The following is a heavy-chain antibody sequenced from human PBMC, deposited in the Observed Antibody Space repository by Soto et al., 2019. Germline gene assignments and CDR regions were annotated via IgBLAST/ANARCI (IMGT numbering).Heavy chain of an antibody. V-gene: IGHV3-21*01. D-gene: IGHD2-2*01. J-gene: IGHJ5*02. Sequence: GGSLRLSCAASGFTFSSYSMNWVRQAPGKGLEWVSSISSSSSYIYYADSVKGRFTISRDNAKNSLYLQMNSLRAEDTAVYYCARDPIGYHLLSQDLGCFDPWGQGTLVTVSS. CDR1: GFTFSSYS. CDR3: ARDPIGYHLLSQDLGCFDP. CDR2: ISSSSSYI.